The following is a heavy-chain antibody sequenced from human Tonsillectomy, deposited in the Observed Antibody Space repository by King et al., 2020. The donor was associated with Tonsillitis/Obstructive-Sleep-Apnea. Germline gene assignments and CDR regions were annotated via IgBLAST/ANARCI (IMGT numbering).Heavy chain of an antibody. CDR1: GFSFSSYA. J-gene: IGHJ6*03. CDR2: ISGSAAGT. V-gene: IGHV3-23*04. Sequence: VQLVESGGGLVQPGGSLRLTCAASGFSFSSYAMSWVRQAPGKGLEWVSAISGSAAGTYYEDYVKGRFTISRNNSKNTLYMQMNSLRAEDTAVYYCAQGSNFVVVPASYYYYMDVWGKGTTVTVSS. D-gene: IGHD2-2*01. CDR3: AQGSNFVVVPASYYYYMDV.